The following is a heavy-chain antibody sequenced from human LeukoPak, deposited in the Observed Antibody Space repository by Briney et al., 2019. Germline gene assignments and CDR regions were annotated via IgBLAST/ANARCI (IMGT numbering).Heavy chain of an antibody. Sequence: ASVKVSCKASGGTFSSYAISWVRQAPGQGLEWMGRIIPIFGTANYAQKFQGRVTITTDESTSTAYMELGSLRSEDTAMYYCARDVGDIVTIPAAISVPWGQGTLVTVSS. V-gene: IGHV1-69*05. J-gene: IGHJ5*02. CDR1: GGTFSSYA. CDR2: IIPIFGTA. CDR3: ARDVGDIVTIPAAISVP. D-gene: IGHD2-2*01.